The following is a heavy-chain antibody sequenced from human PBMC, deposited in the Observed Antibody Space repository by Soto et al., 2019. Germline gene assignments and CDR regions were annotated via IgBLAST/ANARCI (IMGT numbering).Heavy chain of an antibody. V-gene: IGHV3-11*01. Sequence: QVQLVESGGGLVKPGGSLRLSCADSGFTFSDYYMSWIRQAPGKGLEWVSYISSSGSTIYYADSVKSRFTISRDNVKNSLYLQMNSLRAEDTAVYYCARDPLYSGYDSDFYWYFDLWGRGTLVTVSS. CDR1: GFTFSDYY. J-gene: IGHJ2*01. CDR3: ARDPLYSGYDSDFYWYFDL. D-gene: IGHD5-12*01. CDR2: ISSSGSTI.